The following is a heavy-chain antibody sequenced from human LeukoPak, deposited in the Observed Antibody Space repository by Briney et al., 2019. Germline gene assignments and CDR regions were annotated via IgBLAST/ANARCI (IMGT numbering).Heavy chain of an antibody. Sequence: GGSLRLSCEASGFTFSMYWMTWVRQAPGKGLEWVANINEGGSRDWYVDSLKGRFTISRDNARNSVYLQINGLRVEDTAVYYCAREVFPGGLLNTAFGHWGQGALVTVSS. CDR2: INEGGSRD. CDR3: AREVFPGGLLNTAFGH. D-gene: IGHD2-8*02. CDR1: GFTFSMYW. J-gene: IGHJ4*02. V-gene: IGHV3-7*01.